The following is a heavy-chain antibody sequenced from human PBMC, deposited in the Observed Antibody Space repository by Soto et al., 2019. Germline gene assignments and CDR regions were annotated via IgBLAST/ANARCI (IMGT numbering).Heavy chain of an antibody. D-gene: IGHD3-22*01. CDR1: GFTFTTYG. J-gene: IGHJ4*02. Sequence: GGSLRLSCAASGFTFTTYGMHCVRQAPGKGLEWVAVIWFDGRKKYYANDVKRYFTFPRGNSKITLDPQINSLRAEDTAVYYCAREATAIVDYYYSSGYGCFDYWAQGTLVTVSS. V-gene: IGHV3-33*01. CDR2: IWFDGRKK. CDR3: AREATAIVDYYYSSGYGCFDY.